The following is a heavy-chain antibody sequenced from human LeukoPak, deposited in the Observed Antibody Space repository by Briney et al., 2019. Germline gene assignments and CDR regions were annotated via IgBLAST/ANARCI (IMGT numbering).Heavy chain of an antibody. V-gene: IGHV4-59*01. D-gene: IGHD1-20*01. CDR2: IYYSGST. CDR3: ARVGNNWNDLYNGFDP. Sequence: KTSEALSLTCTVSGGSISSYYWSWIRQRPGKGLEWLGYIYYSGSTNYNPSLKSRVTISLDTSKNQFYLKLSSVTGADTAGHYCARVGNNWNDLYNGFDPWGQGTLVTVSS. CDR1: GGSISSYY. J-gene: IGHJ5*02.